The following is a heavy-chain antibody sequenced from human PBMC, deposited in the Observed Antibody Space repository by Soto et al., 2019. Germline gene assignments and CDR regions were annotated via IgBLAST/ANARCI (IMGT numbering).Heavy chain of an antibody. CDR2: INPNSGDT. Sequence: ASVKVSCQASGYTFTGYFIHWVRQAPGQRLEWMGWINPNSGDTNFAQRFQGRVTMTTDTSINTAYLELSRLRSDATAVYYFARYYSGSDNWFDPWGQGTLVTVSS. J-gene: IGHJ5*02. CDR1: GYTFTGYF. CDR3: ARYYSGSDNWFDP. V-gene: IGHV1-2*02. D-gene: IGHD3-10*01.